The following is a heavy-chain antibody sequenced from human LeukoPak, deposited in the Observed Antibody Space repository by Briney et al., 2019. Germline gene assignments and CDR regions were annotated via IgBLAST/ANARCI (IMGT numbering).Heavy chain of an antibody. CDR1: GGSITSSSYY. J-gene: IGHJ3*02. CDR3: ARHIREVGTRGGDAFDI. V-gene: IGHV4-39*01. D-gene: IGHD1/OR15-1a*01. Sequence: PSETLSLTCTVSGGSITSSSYYWGWIRQSPGKGLEWIGSLYYSGSTYYNPSLKSRVTISVDTSKNQFSLKLSSVTAADTAVYYCARHIREVGTRGGDAFDIWGQGTMVTVSS. CDR2: LYYSGST.